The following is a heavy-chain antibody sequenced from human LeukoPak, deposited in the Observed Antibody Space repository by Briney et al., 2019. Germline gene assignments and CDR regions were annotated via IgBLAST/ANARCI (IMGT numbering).Heavy chain of an antibody. V-gene: IGHV1-69*13. CDR3: ASTSSSYYYYYYMDV. J-gene: IGHJ6*03. D-gene: IGHD6-6*01. CDR2: IIPIFGTA. Sequence: ASVKVSCKASGGTFSSYAISWVRQAPGQGLEWMGGIIPIFGTANYAQKFQGRVTITADESTSTAYMELSSLRSEDTAVYYCASTSSSYYYYYYMDVWGKGTTVTVSS. CDR1: GGTFSSYA.